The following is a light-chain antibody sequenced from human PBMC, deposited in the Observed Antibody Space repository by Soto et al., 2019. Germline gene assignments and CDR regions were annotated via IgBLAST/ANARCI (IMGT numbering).Light chain of an antibody. J-gene: IGKJ1*01. CDR3: QQHSHWPPWT. V-gene: IGKV3-11*01. Sequence: EVVLTQSPATLSLSPGERATLSCRASENVRTFVDWYQQKPGQAPRLLIYGASNRATGIPARFSGSGSGTGFTLTISDLEPEDFAVYYCQQHSHWPPWTVGQGTKVDSK. CDR1: ENVRTF. CDR2: GAS.